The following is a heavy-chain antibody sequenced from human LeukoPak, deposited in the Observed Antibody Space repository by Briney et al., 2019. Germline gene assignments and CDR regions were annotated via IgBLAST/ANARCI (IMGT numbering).Heavy chain of an antibody. Sequence: PSETLCLTCVVSGGSITSGDYYWGSIRQHPGKGLEWIGYIYYTGTTDYNPSLKSRVTISIDTSNNQFALRLRSVTAADAAVYYCARVHLELLLLGWIDPWGQGTLVTVSS. D-gene: IGHD1-7*01. V-gene: IGHV4-31*02. CDR2: IYYTGTT. J-gene: IGHJ5*02. CDR1: GGSITSGDYY. CDR3: ARVHLELLLLGWIDP.